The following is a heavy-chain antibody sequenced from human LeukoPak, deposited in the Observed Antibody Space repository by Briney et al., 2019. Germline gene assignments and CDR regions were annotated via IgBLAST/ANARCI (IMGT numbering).Heavy chain of an antibody. Sequence: GGPLRLSCAASVFTFSSYAMSWVRQAPGKGLEGVSAISGSGGSTYYADSVKGRFTISRDNSKNTLYLQMNSLRAEDMAVYYCAKDISGHDAFDIWGQGTMVTVSS. V-gene: IGHV3-23*01. J-gene: IGHJ3*02. D-gene: IGHD6-19*01. CDR1: VFTFSSYA. CDR2: ISGSGGST. CDR3: AKDISGHDAFDI.